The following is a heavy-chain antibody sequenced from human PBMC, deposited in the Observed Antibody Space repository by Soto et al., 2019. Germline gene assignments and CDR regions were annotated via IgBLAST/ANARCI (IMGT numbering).Heavy chain of an antibody. CDR1: GFTFSNQG. Sequence: EVQLLESGGDLVQGGGSLRLSCAASGFTFSNQGMTWVRQAPGKGLEWVSSISGSDFGGRGGDTYYADSVKGRFTIFGDNSKNMLSLQLNSLRVDDTAEYFCARRPYITGIPILIDHWGQGTLVTVSP. V-gene: IGHV3-23*01. CDR2: ISGSDFGGRGGDT. CDR3: ARRPYITGIPILIDH. D-gene: IGHD3-9*01. J-gene: IGHJ4*02.